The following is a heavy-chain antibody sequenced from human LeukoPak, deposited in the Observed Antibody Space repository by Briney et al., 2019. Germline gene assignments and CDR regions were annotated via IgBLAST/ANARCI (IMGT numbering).Heavy chain of an antibody. CDR2: INTNTGNP. Sequence: GASVKVSCKASGYTLTSNAMNWVRQAPGQGLEWMGWINTNTGNPTYAQGFTGRFVFSLDTSVSTAYLHISSLEAEDTAVYYCASALFYYDSRGYYPFGYWGQGTLVTVSS. CDR1: GYTLTSNA. CDR3: ASALFYYDSRGYYPFGY. V-gene: IGHV7-4-1*02. D-gene: IGHD3-22*01. J-gene: IGHJ4*02.